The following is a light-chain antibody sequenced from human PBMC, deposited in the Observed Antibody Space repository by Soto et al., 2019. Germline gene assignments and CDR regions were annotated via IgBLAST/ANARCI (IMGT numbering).Light chain of an antibody. CDR1: TSFVGTYKF. J-gene: IGLJ1*01. CDR3: CSYVGVSIYV. V-gene: IGLV2-23*01. CDR2: EGT. Sequence: QSALTQPASVSGSAGQSITISCAGTTSFVGTYKFVSWYQQHSGKASQVLFYEGTKRPSGVSNRFSGSTSGSTASLTISGLQTEDEADYYCCSYVGVSIYVFGTGTKVTVL.